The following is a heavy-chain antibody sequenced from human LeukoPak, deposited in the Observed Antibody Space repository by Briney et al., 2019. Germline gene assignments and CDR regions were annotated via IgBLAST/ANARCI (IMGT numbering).Heavy chain of an antibody. V-gene: IGHV1-8*01. J-gene: IGHJ5*02. Sequence: ASVKVSCKASGYTFTSYDINWVRQATGQGLEWMGWMNPNSGNTGYAQKFQGRVTMTRNTSISTAYMELSSQRSEDTAVYYCARGRAAGTVDWFDPWGQGTLVTVSS. CDR1: GYTFTSYD. CDR3: ARGRAAGTVDWFDP. D-gene: IGHD6-13*01. CDR2: MNPNSGNT.